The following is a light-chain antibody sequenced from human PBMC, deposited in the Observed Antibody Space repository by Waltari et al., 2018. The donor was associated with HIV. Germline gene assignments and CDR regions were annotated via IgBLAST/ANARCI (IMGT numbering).Light chain of an antibody. V-gene: IGLV1-47*01. CDR3: AAWNDRLSGYV. J-gene: IGLJ1*01. CDR1: SSNIGSNY. Sequence: QSVLTQPPSASGTPGQRVTISCSGSSSNIGSNYVYWYQQLPGTAPKLLIYTNNQRPSGVPDRYSDCKSGASASLTISGLRSEEEADYYCAAWNDRLSGYVFGTGTKVTV. CDR2: TNN.